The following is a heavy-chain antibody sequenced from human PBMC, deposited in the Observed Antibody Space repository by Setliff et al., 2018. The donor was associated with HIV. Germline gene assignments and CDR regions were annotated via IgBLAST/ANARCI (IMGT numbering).Heavy chain of an antibody. Sequence: AWIRQPPGQGPQWIGSIYQSGSIYYNPSLQSRVTISVDSSKNQFSLNLFSVTAADTAVYYCARPRRVRSRAWYWFDIWGQGTLVTVSS. CDR2: IYQSGSI. V-gene: IGHV4-38-2*01. J-gene: IGHJ5*02. D-gene: IGHD6-19*01. CDR3: ARPRRVRSRAWYWFDI.